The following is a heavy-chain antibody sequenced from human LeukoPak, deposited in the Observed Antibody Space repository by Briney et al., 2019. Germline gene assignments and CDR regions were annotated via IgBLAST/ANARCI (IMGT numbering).Heavy chain of an antibody. V-gene: IGHV3-64D*09. Sequence: PGGSLRLSCSASGFTFLTYAMHWVRQAPGKGLEYVSAISSNGGSTYYADSVKGRFTISRDNSKNMLFLQMSSPILEDTALYYCVKDMAARPHYYYAMDVWGQGTTVTVTS. D-gene: IGHD6-6*01. J-gene: IGHJ6*02. CDR3: VKDMAARPHYYYAMDV. CDR1: GFTFLTYA. CDR2: ISSNGGST.